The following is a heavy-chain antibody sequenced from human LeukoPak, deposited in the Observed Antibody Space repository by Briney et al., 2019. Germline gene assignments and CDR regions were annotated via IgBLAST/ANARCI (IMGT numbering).Heavy chain of an antibody. CDR2: IIPIFGTA. Sequence: SVKVSCKTSGGTFSSYGISWVRQAPGQGLEWMGGIIPIFGTANYAQKFQGRVTITTDESTSTAYMELSSLRSEDTAVYYCARDPGIAAAGYSWFDPWGQGTLVTVSS. D-gene: IGHD6-13*01. J-gene: IGHJ5*02. CDR1: GGTFSSYG. CDR3: ARDPGIAAAGYSWFDP. V-gene: IGHV1-69*05.